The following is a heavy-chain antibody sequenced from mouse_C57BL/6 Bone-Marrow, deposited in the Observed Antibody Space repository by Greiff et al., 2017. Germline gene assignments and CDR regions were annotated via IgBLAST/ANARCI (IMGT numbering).Heavy chain of an antibody. CDR2: IGYDGSN. J-gene: IGHJ1*03. Sequence: EVQLQQSGPGLVKPSQSLSLTCSVTGYSITSCYYWNWIRQFPGNKLEWMGYIGYDGSNNYNPSLKKRTSITRDTSKNQFFLKLNSVTTEDTAIYYCAEGGYSNYEWYFDVWGTGTTVTVSS. CDR3: AEGGYSNYEWYFDV. D-gene: IGHD2-5*01. CDR1: GYSITSCYY. V-gene: IGHV3-6*01.